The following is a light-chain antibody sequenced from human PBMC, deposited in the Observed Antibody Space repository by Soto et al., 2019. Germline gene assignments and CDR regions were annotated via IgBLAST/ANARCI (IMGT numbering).Light chain of an antibody. V-gene: IGLV2-11*01. CDR1: SSDVGGYNY. Sequence: QSALTQPRSVSGSPGQSVTISCTGTSSDVGGYNYVSWYQQHPGKAPKLMIFDVIKRPSGVPDRISGSKSGNTASLTISGLQAEDEADYYCCSYAGSSRVFGGGTKLTVL. J-gene: IGLJ2*01. CDR2: DVI. CDR3: CSYAGSSRV.